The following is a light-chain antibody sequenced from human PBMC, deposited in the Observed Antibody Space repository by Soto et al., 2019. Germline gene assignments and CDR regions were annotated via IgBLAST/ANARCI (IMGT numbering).Light chain of an antibody. CDR3: FSSGGTFPLV. V-gene: IGLV2-11*01. CDR1: SSDVGGYNY. CDR2: DVS. Sequence: QSVLTQPRSVSGSPGQSVTISCTGTSSDVGGYNYVSWYQQHPGKAPKLIIYDVSKRPSGVPDRFSGSKSGNTAPPTNPGVQGEDGGDYYRFSSGGTFPLVVGGGTKLTVL. J-gene: IGLJ3*02.